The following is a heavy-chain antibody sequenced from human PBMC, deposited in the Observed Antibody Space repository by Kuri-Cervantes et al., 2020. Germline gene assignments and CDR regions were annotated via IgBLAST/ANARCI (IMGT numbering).Heavy chain of an antibody. J-gene: IGHJ2*01. Sequence: SETLSLTCAVHGGSFSGYYWSRIRQPPGEGLEWIGEINHSGSTNYNPSLKSRVTISVDTSKNQFSLKLSSVTAADTAVYYCASKEYYYDSSGYYTNWYFDLWGRGTLVTVSS. CDR2: INHSGST. CDR1: GGSFSGYY. V-gene: IGHV4-34*01. D-gene: IGHD3-22*01. CDR3: ASKEYYYDSSGYYTNWYFDL.